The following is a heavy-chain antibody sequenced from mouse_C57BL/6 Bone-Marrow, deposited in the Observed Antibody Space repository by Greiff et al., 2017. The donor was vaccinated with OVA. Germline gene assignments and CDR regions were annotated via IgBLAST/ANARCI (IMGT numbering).Heavy chain of an antibody. CDR3: ASHYGSSFDY. J-gene: IGHJ2*01. Sequence: QVQLQQLGAEFVKPGAPVKMSCKALGYPFTSYWLTWVKQRPGQGLEWFGDFYLGSGSTNYNEKSKSKATLTVDTSSSTAYMQLSSLTSEDSAVYYCASHYGSSFDYWGQGTTLTVSS. D-gene: IGHD1-1*01. CDR1: GYPFTSYW. V-gene: IGHV1-55*01. CDR2: FYLGSGST.